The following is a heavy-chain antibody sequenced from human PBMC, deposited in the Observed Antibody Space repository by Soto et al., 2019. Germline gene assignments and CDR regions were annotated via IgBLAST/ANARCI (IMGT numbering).Heavy chain of an antibody. CDR3: ARAIADYYDSSGPCDY. V-gene: IGHV4-30-4*01. CDR1: GGSISSGDYY. Sequence: SETLSLTCTVSGGSISSGDYYWSWIRQPPGKGLEWIGYIYYSGSTYYNPSLKSRVTISVDTSKNQFSLKLSSVTAADTAVYYCARAIADYYDSSGPCDYWGQGTMGTVSS. J-gene: IGHJ4*02. D-gene: IGHD3-22*01. CDR2: IYYSGST.